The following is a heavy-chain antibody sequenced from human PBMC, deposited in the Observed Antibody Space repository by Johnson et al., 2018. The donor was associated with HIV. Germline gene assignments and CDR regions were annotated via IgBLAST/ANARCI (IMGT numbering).Heavy chain of an antibody. Sequence: QVQLVESGGGVVQPGRSLRLSCAASGFTFSSYGMHLVRQAPGKWLEWVAVIGYDGSNKYYADSVKGRFTISRDNSKNTLYLQMNSLRAEDTAVYYCVKGVVGAEDVFDIWGQGTVVTVSS. CDR2: IGYDGSNK. D-gene: IGHD1-26*01. V-gene: IGHV3-33*06. CDR3: VKGVVGAEDVFDI. CDR1: GFTFSSYG. J-gene: IGHJ3*02.